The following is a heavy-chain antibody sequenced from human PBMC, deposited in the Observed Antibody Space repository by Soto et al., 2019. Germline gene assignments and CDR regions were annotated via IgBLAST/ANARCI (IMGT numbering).Heavy chain of an antibody. CDR2: ISWNSGSI. J-gene: IGHJ3*02. CDR1: GFTFDDYA. D-gene: IGHD6-19*01. V-gene: IGHV3-9*01. Sequence: PGGSLRLSCAASGFTFDDYAMHWVRQAPGKGLEWVSGISWNSGSIGYADSVKGRFTISRDNAKNSLYLQMNSLRAEDTALYYCAKASSGWYLNQIYAFDIWGQGTMVTVSS. CDR3: AKASSGWYLNQIYAFDI.